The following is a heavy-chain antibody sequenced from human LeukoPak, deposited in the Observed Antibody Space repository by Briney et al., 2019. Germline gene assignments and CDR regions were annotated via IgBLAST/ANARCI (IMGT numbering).Heavy chain of an antibody. CDR1: GFTVSSHD. CDR2: IYMGGNT. D-gene: IGHD3-16*01. V-gene: IGHV3-53*04. J-gene: IGHJ4*02. Sequence: GGSLRLSCAASGFTVSSHDMSWVRQAPGKGLEWVSVIYMGGNTFYEDSVKGRFTTSRHTSKNTLYLQMNSLRAEDSAVYYCVRVGDEVAYTRGYLDYWGQGTLATVSS. CDR3: VRVGDEVAYTRGYLDY.